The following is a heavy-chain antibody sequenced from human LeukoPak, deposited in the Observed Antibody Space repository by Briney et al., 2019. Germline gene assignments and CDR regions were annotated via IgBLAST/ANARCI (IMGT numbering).Heavy chain of an antibody. CDR3: ARHRGYYDY. CDR2: SNPGDSDT. V-gene: IGHV5-51*01. D-gene: IGHD2/OR15-2a*01. J-gene: IGHJ4*02. Sequence: GESPKISCKGSGYSFTSFWIGWVRQMPDKGLEWMGISNPGDSDTRYSPSFQGHVTISVDESISTAYLQWSSLEASDTALYYCARHRGYYDYWGQGTLVTVSS. CDR1: GYSFTSFW.